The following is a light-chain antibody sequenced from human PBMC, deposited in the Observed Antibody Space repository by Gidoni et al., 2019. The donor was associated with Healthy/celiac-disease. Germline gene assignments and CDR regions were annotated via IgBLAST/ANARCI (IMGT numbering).Light chain of an antibody. Sequence: DTQLTQSPSFLSASVGDRVTITCRASQGISSYLAGYQHKPGKAPKLLIYAASTLQSGVPSRFSGSGSGTEFTLTISSLQPEDFATYYCQQLNSYHAITFGQGTRLEIK. CDR3: QQLNSYHAIT. V-gene: IGKV1-9*01. J-gene: IGKJ5*01. CDR2: AAS. CDR1: QGISSY.